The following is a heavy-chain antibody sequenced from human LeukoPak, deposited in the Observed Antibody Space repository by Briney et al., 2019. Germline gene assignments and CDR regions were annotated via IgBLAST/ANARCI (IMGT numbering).Heavy chain of an antibody. CDR3: ARAGPGYYDSSGYYTDFDY. CDR2: IWYDGSNK. Sequence: GGSLRLSCTASKFTFSHYGMHWVRQAPGKGLEWVAVIWYDGSNKYYADSVKGRFTISRDNSKNTLYLQMNSLRAEDTAVYYCARAGPGYYDSSGYYTDFDYWGQGTLVTVSS. J-gene: IGHJ4*02. D-gene: IGHD3-22*01. V-gene: IGHV3-33*08. CDR1: KFTFSHYG.